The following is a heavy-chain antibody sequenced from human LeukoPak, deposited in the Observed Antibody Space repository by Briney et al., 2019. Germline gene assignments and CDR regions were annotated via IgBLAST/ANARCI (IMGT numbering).Heavy chain of an antibody. V-gene: IGHV3-74*01. J-gene: IGHJ4*02. CDR2: IKGDGIGT. CDR3: AKDHYWSIDY. D-gene: IGHD3-3*01. CDR1: GFDFSSNW. Sequence: SGGSLRLSCAASGFDFSSNWMHWVRHAPGQGLVWVSRIKGDGIGTNYADSVKGRFTISRDIAKNTLYLQMNSLRAEVTGVYYCAKDHYWSIDYWGRGTLVTVSS.